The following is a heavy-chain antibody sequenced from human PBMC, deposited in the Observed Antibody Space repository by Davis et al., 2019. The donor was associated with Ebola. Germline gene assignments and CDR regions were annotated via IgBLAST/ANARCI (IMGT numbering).Heavy chain of an antibody. CDR2: ISGSGGST. CDR3: ANTLYYYDSSGFGASSPYFDY. V-gene: IGHV3-23*01. D-gene: IGHD3-22*01. J-gene: IGHJ4*02. Sequence: GESLKISCAASGFTFSSYAMSWVRQAPGKGLEWVSAISGSGGSTYYADSVKGRFTISRDNSKNTLYLQMNSLRAEDTDVYYCANTLYYYDSSGFGASSPYFDYWGQGTLVTVSS. CDR1: GFTFSSYA.